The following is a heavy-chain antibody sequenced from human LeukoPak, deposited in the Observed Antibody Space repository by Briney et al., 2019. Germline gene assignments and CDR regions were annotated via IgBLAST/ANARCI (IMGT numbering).Heavy chain of an antibody. J-gene: IGHJ4*02. CDR2: IFYSGST. Sequence: SETLSLTCTVSGGSISSSSYYWGWIRQPPGKGLEWIGSIFYSGSTYYNPSLKSRFTISVDTSKNQFSLKLSSVTAADTAVYYCARDLTVADWPNFDYWGQGTLVTVSS. D-gene: IGHD6-19*01. CDR1: GGSISSSSYY. V-gene: IGHV4-39*07. CDR3: ARDLTVADWPNFDY.